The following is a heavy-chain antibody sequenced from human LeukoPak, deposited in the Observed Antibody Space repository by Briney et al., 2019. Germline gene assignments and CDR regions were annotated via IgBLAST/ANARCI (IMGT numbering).Heavy chain of an antibody. CDR2: ISGSGGST. CDR1: GFTFRSFA. D-gene: IGHD3-16*02. J-gene: IGHJ4*02. V-gene: IGHV3-23*01. CDR3: AKDAIGQYRPYYFDS. Sequence: GGSLRLSCAASGFTFRSFAMSWVRQAPGKGLEWVSAISGSGGSTYYADYVKGRFTVSRDNSKNTLILQLNSLRAEDTAVYYCAKDAIGQYRPYYFDSWGKGTLVTVSS.